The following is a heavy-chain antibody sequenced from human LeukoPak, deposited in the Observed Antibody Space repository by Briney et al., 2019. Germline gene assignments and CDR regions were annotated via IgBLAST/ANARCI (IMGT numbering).Heavy chain of an antibody. D-gene: IGHD1-26*01. J-gene: IGHJ4*02. CDR2: ISSSSTYT. CDR1: GFTFSDYY. V-gene: IGHV3-11*03. Sequence: GGFLRLSCAASGFTFSDYYMSWIRQAPGKGLEWVSYISSSSTYTNYADSVKGRFTISRDNAKNSLFLQMNSLRAEDTAVYYCARHSGTYSTPFDYWGQGTLVTVSS. CDR3: ARHSGTYSTPFDY.